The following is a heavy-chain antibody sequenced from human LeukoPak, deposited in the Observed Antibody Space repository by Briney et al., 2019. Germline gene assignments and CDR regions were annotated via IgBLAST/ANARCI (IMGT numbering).Heavy chain of an antibody. J-gene: IGHJ5*02. CDR2: ISYDGSNK. D-gene: IGHD3-22*01. V-gene: IGHV3-30*04. Sequence: GGSLRLSCEVSGFTFSSYAMHWVRQAPGKGLEWVAVISYDGSNKYYADSVKGRFTISRDNSKNTLYLQMNSLRAEDTAVYYCARDLMIVGRPGRGNMDWFDPWGQGTLVTVSS. CDR1: GFTFSSYA. CDR3: ARDLMIVGRPGRGNMDWFDP.